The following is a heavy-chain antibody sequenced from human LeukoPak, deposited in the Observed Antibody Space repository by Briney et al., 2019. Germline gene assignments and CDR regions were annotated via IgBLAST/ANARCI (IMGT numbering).Heavy chain of an antibody. J-gene: IGHJ5*02. V-gene: IGHV1-2*02. CDR1: GYTFTGYY. D-gene: IGHD3-10*01. CDR2: INPNSGGT. CDR3: ARAPLWFGEFGFDP. Sequence: ASVKVSCKASGYTFTGYYMYWVRQAPGQGLEWMGWINPNSGGTNYAQKFQGRVTMTRDTSISTAYMELSRLRSDDTAVYYCARAPLWFGEFGFDPWGQGTLVTVSS.